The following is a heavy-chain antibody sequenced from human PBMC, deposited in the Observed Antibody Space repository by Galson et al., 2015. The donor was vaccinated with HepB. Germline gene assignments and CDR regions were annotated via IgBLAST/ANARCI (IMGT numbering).Heavy chain of an antibody. V-gene: IGHV3-9*01. CDR3: AKDGGNILSYYGFDC. CDR1: GFNFDVYG. J-gene: IGHJ4*02. D-gene: IGHD1-26*01. Sequence: SLRLSCAGSGFNFDVYGMHWVRQAPGRGLEWVSGISWNGDITDYADSVKGRFIISRDNAKNSLFLQMNSLRAEDTAFYHCAKDGGNILSYYGFDCWGQGTLVTVSS. CDR2: ISWNGDIT.